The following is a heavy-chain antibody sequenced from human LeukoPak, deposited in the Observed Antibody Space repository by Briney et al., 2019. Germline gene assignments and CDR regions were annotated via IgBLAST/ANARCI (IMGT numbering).Heavy chain of an antibody. J-gene: IGHJ4*02. Sequence: GGSLRLSCAASGFTFRSYGMHWVRQVPGKGLEWVAVISYDVSTKYYADSVKGRFTISRDNSKNILFLEMNSLRSEDTAMYYCARVQGGGYRTADFWGQGTLVTVSS. CDR2: ISYDVSTK. CDR1: GFTFRSYG. V-gene: IGHV3-30*03. CDR3: ARVQGGGYRTADF. D-gene: IGHD6-25*01.